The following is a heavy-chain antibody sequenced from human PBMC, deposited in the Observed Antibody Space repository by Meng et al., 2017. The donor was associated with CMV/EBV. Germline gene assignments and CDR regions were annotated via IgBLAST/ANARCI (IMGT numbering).Heavy chain of an antibody. J-gene: IGHJ6*02. CDR1: GFTFSSYS. D-gene: IGHD6-19*01. CDR2: ISSSSSCI. V-gene: IGHV3-21*01. CDR3: ASSLHSGGSGWYGDYHYYYGMDV. Sequence: GESLKISCAASGFTFSSYSMNWVRQAPGKGLEWVSSISSSSSCIYYADSVKGRFTISRDNAKNSLYLQMNSLRAEDTAVYYCASSLHSGGSGWYGDYHYYYGMDVWGQGTTVTVSS.